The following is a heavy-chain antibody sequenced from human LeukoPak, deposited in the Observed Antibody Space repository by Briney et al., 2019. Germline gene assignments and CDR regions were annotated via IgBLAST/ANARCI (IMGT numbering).Heavy chain of an antibody. Sequence: SETLSLTCTVSGGSISSYYWSWIRQPPGKGLEWIGYIYYSGSTNYNPSLKSRVTISVDTSKNQFSLKLSSVTAADTAVYYCARLFSSSWEKGYSQHWSQGTLVTVSS. J-gene: IGHJ1*01. V-gene: IGHV4-59*01. CDR1: GGSISSYY. CDR2: IYYSGST. CDR3: ARLFSSSWEKGYSQH. D-gene: IGHD6-13*01.